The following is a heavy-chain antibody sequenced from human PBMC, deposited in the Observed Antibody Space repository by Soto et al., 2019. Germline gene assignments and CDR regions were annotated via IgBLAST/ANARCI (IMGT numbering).Heavy chain of an antibody. D-gene: IGHD2-2*01. CDR1: GDSVSIYSGA. V-gene: IGHV6-1*01. CDR3: ARGPSEFLPPDQYTRGPGALEY. Sequence: SQTLSLTCVISGDSVSIYSGAWNWIRQSPSRGLEWLGRTYYSSRWYNAYAESVKSRISINPDTSKNQFSLQLNSVTPEDTAVYYCARGPSEFLPPDQYTRGPGALEYWGQGTLVTVSS. J-gene: IGHJ4*02. CDR2: TYYSSRWYN.